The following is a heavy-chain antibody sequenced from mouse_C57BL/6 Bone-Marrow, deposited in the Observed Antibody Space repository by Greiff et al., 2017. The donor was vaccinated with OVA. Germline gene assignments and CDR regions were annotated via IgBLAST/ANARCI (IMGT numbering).Heavy chain of an antibody. J-gene: IGHJ2*01. Sequence: EVQLQQSVAELVRPGASVKLSCTASGFNIKNTYMHWVKQRPEQGLEWIGRIDPANGNTKYAPKFQGKATITADTYSNTAYLQLSSLTSADTSIYYCAPSYYGSSYFDYWGQGTTLTVSS. CDR3: APSYYGSSYFDY. CDR2: IDPANGNT. V-gene: IGHV14-3*01. CDR1: GFNIKNTY. D-gene: IGHD1-1*01.